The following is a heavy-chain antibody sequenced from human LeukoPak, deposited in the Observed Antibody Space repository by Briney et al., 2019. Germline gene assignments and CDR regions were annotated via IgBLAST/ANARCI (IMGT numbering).Heavy chain of an antibody. CDR3: ARMFLGSFDY. J-gene: IGHJ4*02. CDR1: GFTFSSYA. D-gene: IGHD7-27*01. Sequence: GRSLRLSCAASGFTFSSYAMHWVRQAPGKGLEWVAVISYDGSNKYYADSVKGRFTISRDNSKNTLYLQMNSLRAEDTAVYYCARMFLGSFDYWGQGTLVTVSS. CDR2: ISYDGSNK. V-gene: IGHV3-30*04.